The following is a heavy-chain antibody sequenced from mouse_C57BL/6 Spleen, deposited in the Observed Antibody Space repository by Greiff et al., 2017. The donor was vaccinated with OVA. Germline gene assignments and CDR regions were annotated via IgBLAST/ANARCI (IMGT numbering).Heavy chain of an antibody. CDR3: ASFTTVY. J-gene: IGHJ2*01. CDR2: IYPGDGDT. CDR1: GYAFSSSW. D-gene: IGHD1-1*01. Sequence: VKLMESGPELVKPGASVKISCKASGYAFSSSWMNWVKQRPGKGLEWIGRIYPGDGDTNYNGKFKGKATLTADKSSSTAYMQLSSLTSEDSAVYFCASFTTVYWGQGTTLTVSS. V-gene: IGHV1-82*01.